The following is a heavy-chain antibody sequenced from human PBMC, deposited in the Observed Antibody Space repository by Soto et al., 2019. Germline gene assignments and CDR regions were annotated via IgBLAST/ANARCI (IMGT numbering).Heavy chain of an antibody. J-gene: IGHJ4*02. D-gene: IGHD1-1*01. CDR3: ARRAETNGWNGFGADKYYFDF. CDR1: GYTFTSYD. CDR2: MNPNTGNS. V-gene: IGHV1-8*01. Sequence: GASVKVSCNASGYTFTSYDIYRVRQATGQGLEWMGWMNPNTGNSGYAQKFQGRVTMTSDTSISTAHMELSSLRSEDTAVYYCARRAETNGWNGFGADKYYFDFWGQGTLVTVSS.